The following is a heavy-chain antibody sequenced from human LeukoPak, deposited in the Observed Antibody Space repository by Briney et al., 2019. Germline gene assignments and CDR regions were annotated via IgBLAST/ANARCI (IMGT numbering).Heavy chain of an antibody. Sequence: SETLSLTCAVYGGSFSGYYWSWIRQPPGKRLEWIGEINHSGSTNYNPSLKSRVTISVDTSKNQFSLKLSSVTAADTAVYYCARGWSSSSPFDYWGQGTLVTVSS. J-gene: IGHJ4*02. V-gene: IGHV4-34*01. CDR1: GGSFSGYY. CDR2: INHSGST. CDR3: ARGWSSSSPFDY. D-gene: IGHD6-6*01.